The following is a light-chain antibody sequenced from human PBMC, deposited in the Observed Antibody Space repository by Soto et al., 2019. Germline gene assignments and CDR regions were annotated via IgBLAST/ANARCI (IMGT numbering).Light chain of an antibody. CDR1: QSFVNMY. V-gene: IGKV3-15*01. J-gene: IGKJ1*01. Sequence: IVLTQSPGTLSLSPGERATLSCRASQSFVNMYLAWYQHSPGQAPRLLIYEVSTRATYIPARFSGRGSRTEFTLTISSLQAEDSAVYYCQQYQDWPRTFGQGTKVDIK. CDR2: EVS. CDR3: QQYQDWPRT.